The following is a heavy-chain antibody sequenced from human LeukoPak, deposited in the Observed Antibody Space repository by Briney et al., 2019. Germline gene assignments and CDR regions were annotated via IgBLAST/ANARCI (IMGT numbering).Heavy chain of an antibody. Sequence: SETLSLTCAVYGVSFSGYYWSWIRQPPGKGLEWIGYIYYSGSTNYNPSLKSRVTISVDTSKNQFSLKLNSVTAADTAVYYCARHVSGSGSYSIEHWGQGTLVTVSS. J-gene: IGHJ4*02. CDR2: IYYSGST. CDR1: GVSFSGYY. V-gene: IGHV4-59*08. CDR3: ARHVSGSGSYSIEH. D-gene: IGHD3-10*01.